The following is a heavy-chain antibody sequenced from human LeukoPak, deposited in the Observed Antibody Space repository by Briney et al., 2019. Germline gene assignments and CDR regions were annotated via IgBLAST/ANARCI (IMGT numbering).Heavy chain of an antibody. V-gene: IGHV3-11*04. CDR3: AKDGVEMATITPYFDY. Sequence: PGGSLRLSCAASGFTFSDYYMSWIRQAPGKGLEWVSYISSSGSTIYYADSVKGRFTISRDNAKNSLYLQMNSLRAEDTAVYYCAKDGVEMATITPYFDYWGQGTLVTVSS. D-gene: IGHD5-24*01. CDR1: GFTFSDYY. CDR2: ISSSGSTI. J-gene: IGHJ4*02.